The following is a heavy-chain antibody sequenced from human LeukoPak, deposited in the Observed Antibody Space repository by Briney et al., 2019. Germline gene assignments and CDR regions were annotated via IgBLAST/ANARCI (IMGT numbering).Heavy chain of an antibody. V-gene: IGHV1-18*01. J-gene: IGHJ4*02. CDR2: ISAYNGNT. D-gene: IGHD3-22*01. Sequence: ASVKVSCKASGYTFTSYGISWVRQAPGQGLEWMGWISAYNGNTNYAQKLQGRVTITADESTSTAYMELSSLRSEDTAVYYCARTYYYDSSGYYPWGFESYFDYWGQGTLVTVSS. CDR3: ARTYYYDSSGYYPWGFESYFDY. CDR1: GYTFTSYG.